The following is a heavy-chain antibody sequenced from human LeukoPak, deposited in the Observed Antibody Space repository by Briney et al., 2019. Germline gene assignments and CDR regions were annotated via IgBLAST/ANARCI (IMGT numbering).Heavy chain of an antibody. V-gene: IGHV3-30*04. CDR2: ITYDGSNK. CDR1: GFTFSSYA. J-gene: IGHJ4*02. Sequence: GGSLRLSCAAYGFTFSSYAMHWVRQAPGKGLEWVAVITYDGSNKYYADSVKGRFTIPRDNSKNTLYLQMNSLRAEDTAVYYCARDPLPGLSGSYSRAYFDYWGQGTLVTVSS. D-gene: IGHD1-26*01. CDR3: ARDPLPGLSGSYSRAYFDY.